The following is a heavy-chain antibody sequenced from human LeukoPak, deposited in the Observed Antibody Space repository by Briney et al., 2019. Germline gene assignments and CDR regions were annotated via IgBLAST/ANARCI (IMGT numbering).Heavy chain of an antibody. Sequence: GGSLRLSCAASGFTFSNYGIHWVRQAPGKGLEWVAVIWYDGSNKYYADSVKGRFTISRDNSKNTVYLQMNSLRAEDTAVYYCAKDSVRSYYYYYGMDVWGQGTTVTVSS. D-gene: IGHD1-26*01. CDR3: AKDSVRSYYYYYGMDV. J-gene: IGHJ6*02. CDR1: GFTFSNYG. V-gene: IGHV3-33*06. CDR2: IWYDGSNK.